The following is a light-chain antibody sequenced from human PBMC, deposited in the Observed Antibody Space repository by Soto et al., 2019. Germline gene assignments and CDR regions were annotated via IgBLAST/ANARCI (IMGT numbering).Light chain of an antibody. CDR2: KAS. CDR1: QSIDTW. V-gene: IGKV1-5*03. Sequence: DIQMTQSPATLAASVGDRVSITCRASQSIDTWLAWYQQKAGKAPNLLIYKASRLESGVPSRFSGSGSGTVFTLTISSLQPEDFGSYYCQEYKNDHGPFGQGTNVEMK. CDR3: QEYKNDHGP. J-gene: IGKJ1*01.